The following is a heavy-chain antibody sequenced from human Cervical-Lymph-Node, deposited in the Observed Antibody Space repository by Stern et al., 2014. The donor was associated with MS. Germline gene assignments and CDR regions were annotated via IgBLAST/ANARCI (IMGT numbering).Heavy chain of an antibody. D-gene: IGHD5-12*01. V-gene: IGHV1-69*06. CDR3: ANRDMGYTYGRHDY. CDR2: IVPLFGTP. CDR1: GGTFNNHV. J-gene: IGHJ4*02. Sequence: QVQLVQSGAEVKKPGSSVKVSCKASGGTFNNHVISWVRQPRGQGLEWMGGIVPLFGTPDYARKFQGRVTITADKSTSTVHMVLSSLNREDTGIYYCANRDMGYTYGRHDYWGQGTLVTVS.